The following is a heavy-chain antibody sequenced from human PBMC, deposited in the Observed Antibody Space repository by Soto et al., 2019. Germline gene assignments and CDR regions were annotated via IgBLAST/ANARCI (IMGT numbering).Heavy chain of an antibody. J-gene: IGHJ4*02. D-gene: IGHD3-10*01. Sequence: EVQLVESGGGLIQPGGSLRLSCAVSGFTVSNNYMSWVRQAPGKGLEGVSVIYSGGYTAYGDSVKGRFTISRDNSKNTIYPQINPRGADAPPVYSCDTRPGGGGYWGQGTLVTVSS. CDR2: IYSGGYT. V-gene: IGHV3-53*01. CDR1: GFTVSNNY. CDR3: DTRPGGGGY.